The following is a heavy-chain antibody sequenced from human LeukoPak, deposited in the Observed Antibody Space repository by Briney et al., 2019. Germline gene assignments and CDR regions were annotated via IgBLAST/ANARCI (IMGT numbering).Heavy chain of an antibody. CDR1: GFTFSDYY. Sequence: GGSLRLSCAASGFTFSDYYMSWIRQAPGKGLEWVSYISSSGSTIYYADSVKGRFTISRDNAMNSLYLQMNSLRAEDTAVYYCMAESSSPWEGYWGQGTLVTVSS. J-gene: IGHJ4*02. D-gene: IGHD6-6*01. CDR2: ISSSGSTI. V-gene: IGHV3-11*04. CDR3: MAESSSPWEGY.